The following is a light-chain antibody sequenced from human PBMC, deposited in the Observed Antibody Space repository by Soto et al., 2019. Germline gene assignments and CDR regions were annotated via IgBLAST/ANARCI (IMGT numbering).Light chain of an antibody. CDR1: QGISNY. J-gene: IGKJ4*01. CDR3: QKYNSAPQT. V-gene: IGKV1-27*01. CDR2: AAS. Sequence: DIQMTQSPSSLSASVGDRVTVTCRASQGISNYLAWYQQKPGKVPKLLIYAASTLQSGVPSRFGGSRSGTGFTLTISSLQPEDVATYYCQKYNSAPQTFGGGTKVDIK.